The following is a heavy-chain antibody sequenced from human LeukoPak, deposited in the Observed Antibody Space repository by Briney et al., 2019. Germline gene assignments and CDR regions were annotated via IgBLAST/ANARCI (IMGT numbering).Heavy chain of an antibody. V-gene: IGHV3-23*01. J-gene: IGHJ6*02. CDR1: GFTFNNYA. Sequence: GGSLRLSCAASGFTFNNYAMSWVRQAPGKGLEWVSAISGSGGATYYADSVKGRFTISRDNSKNTLFRHMNSLRVEDTAVYYCAKAPAAATKYYYGMDVWGQGTTVTVSS. CDR3: AKAPAAATKYYYGMDV. CDR2: ISGSGGAT. D-gene: IGHD6-13*01.